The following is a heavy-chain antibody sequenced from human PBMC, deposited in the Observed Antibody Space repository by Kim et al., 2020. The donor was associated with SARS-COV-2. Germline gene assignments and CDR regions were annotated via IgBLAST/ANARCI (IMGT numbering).Heavy chain of an antibody. V-gene: IGHV4-39*01. CDR1: GGSISSSSYY. CDR2: IYYSGST. J-gene: IGHJ3*02. D-gene: IGHD3-22*01. Sequence: SETLSLTCTVSGGSISSSSYYWGWIRQPPGKGLEWIGSIYYSGSTYYNPSLKSRVTISVDTSKNQFSLKLSSVTAADTAVYYCARNSGYSDAFDIWGQGTMVTVSS. CDR3: ARNSGYSDAFDI.